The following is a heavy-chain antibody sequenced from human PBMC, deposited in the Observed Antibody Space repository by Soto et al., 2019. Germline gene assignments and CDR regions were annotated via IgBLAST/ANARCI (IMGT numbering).Heavy chain of an antibody. CDR2: ISGRGGST. CDR3: AKVMITFGGVIPKFDY. CDR1: GFTFSSYA. V-gene: IGHV3-23*01. Sequence: EVQLLESGGGLVQPGGSLRLSCAASGFTFSSYAMSWVRQATGKGLEWVSAISGRGGSTYYADTVKGRFTISRDNSTNSLYLQMNSLRAEDTAVYYCAKVMITFGGVIPKFDYWGQGTLVTVSS. D-gene: IGHD3-16*02. J-gene: IGHJ4*02.